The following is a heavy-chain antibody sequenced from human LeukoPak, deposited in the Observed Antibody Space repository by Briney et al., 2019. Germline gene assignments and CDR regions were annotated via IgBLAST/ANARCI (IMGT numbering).Heavy chain of an antibody. Sequence: GGSLRLSCTASGFTFSSYEMTWVRQAPGKGLEWVSFISTSGITIYYADSVKGRFTISRDNAKNTLYLQMNSLRGEDTAVYYCARDLGYCSGGSCYDLFDYWGQGTLVTVSS. CDR1: GFTFSSYE. CDR2: ISTSGITI. V-gene: IGHV3-48*03. D-gene: IGHD2-15*01. CDR3: ARDLGYCSGGSCYDLFDY. J-gene: IGHJ4*02.